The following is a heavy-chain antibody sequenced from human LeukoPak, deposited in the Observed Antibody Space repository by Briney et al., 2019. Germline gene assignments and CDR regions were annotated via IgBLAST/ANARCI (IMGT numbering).Heavy chain of an antibody. CDR1: GYSISSGYY. D-gene: IGHD4-17*01. J-gene: IGHJ5*02. CDR3: AREHGDYAGWFDP. V-gene: IGHV4-38-2*02. CDR2: IYHSGST. Sequence: SETLSLTCTVSGYSISSGYYWGWIRQPPGKGLEWIGSIYHSGSTYYNPSLKSRVTISVDTSKNQFSLKLSSVTAADTAVYYCAREHGDYAGWFDPWGQGTLVTVSS.